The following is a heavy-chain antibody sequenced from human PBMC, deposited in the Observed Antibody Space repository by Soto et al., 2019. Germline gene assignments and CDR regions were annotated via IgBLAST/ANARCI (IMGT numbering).Heavy chain of an antibody. J-gene: IGHJ5*02. CDR3: ALTYYGSGSYYNVGWFDP. CDR1: GFSLSTSGVG. CDR2: IYWDDDK. D-gene: IGHD3-10*01. Sequence: QITLKESGPTLVKPTQTLTLTCTFSGFSLSTSGVGVGWIRQPPGKALEWLALIYWDDDKRYSPSLKSRLTIPKDTSKNQVVLTMTNMDPVDTATYYCALTYYGSGSYYNVGWFDPWGQGTLVTVSS. V-gene: IGHV2-5*02.